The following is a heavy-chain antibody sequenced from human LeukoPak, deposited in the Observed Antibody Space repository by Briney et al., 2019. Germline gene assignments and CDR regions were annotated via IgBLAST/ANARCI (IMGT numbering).Heavy chain of an antibody. CDR3: ARRSSEGLY. J-gene: IGHJ4*02. CDR2: IYYSGST. CDR1: GRSMSSYY. V-gene: IGHV4-59*12. Sequence: SETLSLTCTVSGRSMSSYYWSWIRQPPGKGLEWIGYIYYSGSTNYNPSLKSRVTISVDTPKNQFSLKLSSVTAADTAVYYCARRSSEGLYWGQGTLVTVSS.